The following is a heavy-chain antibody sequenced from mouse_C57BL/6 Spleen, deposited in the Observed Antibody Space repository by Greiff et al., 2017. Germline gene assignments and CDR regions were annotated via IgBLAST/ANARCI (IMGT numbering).Heavy chain of an antibody. V-gene: IGHV14-3*01. J-gene: IGHJ2*01. CDR1: GFNIKNTY. CDR2: IDPANGNT. CDR3: ASVTTVVPYYFDY. D-gene: IGHD1-1*01. Sequence: EVKLQESVAELVRPGASVKLSCTASGFNIKNTYMHWVKQRPEQGLEWIGRIDPANGNTKYAPKFQGKATITADTSSNTAYLQLSSLTSEDTAIYYCASVTTVVPYYFDYWGQGTTLTVSS.